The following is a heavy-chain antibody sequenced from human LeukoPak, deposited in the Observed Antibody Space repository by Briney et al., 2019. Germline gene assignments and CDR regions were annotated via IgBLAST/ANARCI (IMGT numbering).Heavy chain of an antibody. CDR2: INPSGGGTT. J-gene: IGHJ6*02. CDR1: GYTFTRYF. V-gene: IGHV1-46*01. Sequence: ASVKVSCKASGYTFTRYFMHWVRQAPGQGLEGMGIINPSGGGTTSYAQKFQGRVTMTRDTSTSTVYMELSSLRSEDTAVYYCARRGSSASSYYYAMDVWGQGTTVTVSS. D-gene: IGHD2-2*01. CDR3: ARRGSSASSYYYAMDV.